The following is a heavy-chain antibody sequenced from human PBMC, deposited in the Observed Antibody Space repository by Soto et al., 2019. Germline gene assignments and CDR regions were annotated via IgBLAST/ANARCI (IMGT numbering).Heavy chain of an antibody. CDR3: ARDSGYYPRGY. D-gene: IGHD3-22*01. CDR1: GFTVSSNY. J-gene: IGHJ4*02. CDR2: IYSGGST. Sequence: EVQLVASGGGLVQPGGSLRLSCTASGFTVSSNYISWVRRAPGKGLEWVSVIYSGGSTYYADSVKGRFTISRDNSKNTLYLQMNSLRAEDTAVYYCARDSGYYPRGYWGQGTLVTVSS. V-gene: IGHV3-66*01.